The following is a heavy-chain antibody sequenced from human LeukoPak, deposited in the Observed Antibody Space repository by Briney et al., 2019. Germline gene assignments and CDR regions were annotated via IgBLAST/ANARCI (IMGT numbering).Heavy chain of an antibody. CDR3: ARDGGSSWFVFWFDP. Sequence: GASVKVPCKASGGTFSSYAISWVRQAPGQGLEWMGRIIPILGIANYAQKFQGRVTITADKSTSTAYMELSSLRSEDTAVYYCARDGGSSWFVFWFDPWGQGTLVTVSS. J-gene: IGHJ5*02. CDR2: IIPILGIA. CDR1: GGTFSSYA. V-gene: IGHV1-69*04. D-gene: IGHD6-13*01.